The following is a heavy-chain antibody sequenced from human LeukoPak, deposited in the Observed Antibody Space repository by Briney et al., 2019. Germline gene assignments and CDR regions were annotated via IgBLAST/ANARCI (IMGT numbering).Heavy chain of an antibody. CDR3: AITLLWFGELSD. J-gene: IGHJ4*02. CDR2: INPNSGGT. V-gene: IGHV1-2*04. Sequence: GASVKVSCKASGYTFTGYYMHWVRQAPGQGLEWMGWINPNSGGTNYAQKFQGWVTMTRDTSISTAYMELSRPRSDDTAVYYCAITLLWFGELSDWGQGTLVTVSS. D-gene: IGHD3-10*01. CDR1: GYTFTGYY.